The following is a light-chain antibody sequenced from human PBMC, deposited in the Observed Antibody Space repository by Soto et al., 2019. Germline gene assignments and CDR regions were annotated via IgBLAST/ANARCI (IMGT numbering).Light chain of an antibody. CDR2: XAS. CDR1: QSVXTY. CDR3: QQRSNLGS. V-gene: IGKV3-11*01. Sequence: IGVTQSPVTLSLSPGERATLSCRASQSVXTYLAWYQQKPGKAPRILIDXASTRASGIPARFSGSGYGTDFTITISRLEAEDVVVYYCQQRSNLGSVGPGTRLDIK. J-gene: IGKJ5*01.